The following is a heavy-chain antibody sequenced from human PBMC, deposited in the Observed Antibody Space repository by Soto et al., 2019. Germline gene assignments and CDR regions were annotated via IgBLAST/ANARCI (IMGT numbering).Heavy chain of an antibody. V-gene: IGHV3-23*01. CDR3: EKDPLSISRLGGMDV. D-gene: IGHD2-2*01. CDR1: GVTFSSYA. J-gene: IGHJ6*02. CDR2: ISGSGGST. Sequence: GRSLRLSCAASGVTFSSYAMSCVRHAPGKGLEWVSAISGSGGSTYYADSVKGRFTISRDNSKNTLYLQMNSLRAEDTAVYYCEKDPLSISRLGGMDVWGQGTTVTVSS.